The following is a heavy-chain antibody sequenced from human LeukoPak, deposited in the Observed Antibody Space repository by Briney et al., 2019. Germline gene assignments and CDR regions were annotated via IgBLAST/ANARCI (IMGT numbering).Heavy chain of an antibody. Sequence: PGGSLRLSCAASQFTFGSYAMTWVRQAPGKGLEWVSAISGGGGSTYYASSVKGRFTISRDNSKNTLYLQMNSLRAEDTAVYYCAREYPDSSSWTGYYYYMDVWGKGTTVTISS. CDR3: AREYPDSSSWTGYYYYMDV. V-gene: IGHV3-23*01. D-gene: IGHD6-13*01. CDR1: QFTFGSYA. J-gene: IGHJ6*03. CDR2: ISGGGGST.